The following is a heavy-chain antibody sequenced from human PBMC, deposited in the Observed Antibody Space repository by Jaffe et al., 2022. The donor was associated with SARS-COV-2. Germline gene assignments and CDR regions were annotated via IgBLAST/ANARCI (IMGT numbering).Heavy chain of an antibody. CDR2: IYYSGST. V-gene: IGHV4-31*03. CDR1: GGSISSGGYY. J-gene: IGHJ2*01. CDR3: ARDNAEFSRLDWYFDL. Sequence: QVQLQESGPGLVKPSQTLSLTCTVSGGSISSGGYYWSWIRQHPGKGLEWIGYIYYSGSTYYNPSLKSRVTISVDTSKNQFSLKLSSVTAADTAVYYCARDNAEFSRLDWYFDLWGRGTLVTVSS. D-gene: IGHD3-16*02.